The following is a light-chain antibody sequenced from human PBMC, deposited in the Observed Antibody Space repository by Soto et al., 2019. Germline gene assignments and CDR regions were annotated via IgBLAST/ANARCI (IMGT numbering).Light chain of an antibody. CDR3: QQYGSSLIT. V-gene: IGKV3-20*01. J-gene: IGKJ5*01. CDR2: GTS. Sequence: EIVLTQSPGTLSLSPGETATLSCGASQTICRNYLAWYQQKPGQAPRLLIYGTSSRATGIPDRFSGSGSGTDFTLTISRLEPEDFAVYYCQQYGSSLITFGQGTRLEIK. CDR1: QTICRNY.